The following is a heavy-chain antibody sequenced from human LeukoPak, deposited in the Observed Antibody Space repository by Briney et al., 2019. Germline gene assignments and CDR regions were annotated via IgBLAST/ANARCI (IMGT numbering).Heavy chain of an antibody. J-gene: IGHJ3*02. V-gene: IGHV4-39*07. D-gene: IGHD3-10*01. CDR1: GGSISNNSYY. CDR3: ARGMVTMVRGVRDAFDI. CDR2: IYYTGST. Sequence: PSETLSLTCIVSGGSISNNSYYWRWIRQPPGKGLEWIGNIYYTGSTYYKSSLKSRITISLDTSKNQFSLKLSSVTAADTAVYYCARGMVTMVRGVRDAFDIWGQGTMVTVSS.